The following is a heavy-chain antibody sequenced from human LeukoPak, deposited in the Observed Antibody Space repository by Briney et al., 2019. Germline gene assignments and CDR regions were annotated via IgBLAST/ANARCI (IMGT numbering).Heavy chain of an antibody. CDR1: GYTFTSYG. CDR2: ISAYNGNT. J-gene: IGHJ6*02. D-gene: IGHD6-13*01. CDR3: AIAAAGGPYYYYYGMDV. V-gene: IGHV1-18*01. Sequence: ASVKVSCKASGYTFTSYGISWVRQAPGQGLERMGWISAYNGNTNYAQKLQGRVTMTTDTSTSTAYMELRSLRSDDTAVYYCAIAAAGGPYYYYYGMDVWGQGTTVTVSS.